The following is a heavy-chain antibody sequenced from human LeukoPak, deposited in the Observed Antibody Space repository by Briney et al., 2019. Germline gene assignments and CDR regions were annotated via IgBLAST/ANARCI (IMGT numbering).Heavy chain of an antibody. CDR1: GGSFSGYY. J-gene: IGHJ3*02. Sequence: PSETLSLTCAVYGGSFSGYYWSWIRQPPGKGLEWIGEINHSGSTNYNPSLKSRVTISVDTSKNQFSLKLSSVTAADTAVYDCARDRVVVVVAATGDAFDIWGQGTMVTVSS. CDR2: INHSGST. D-gene: IGHD2-15*01. CDR3: ARDRVVVVVAATGDAFDI. V-gene: IGHV4-34*01.